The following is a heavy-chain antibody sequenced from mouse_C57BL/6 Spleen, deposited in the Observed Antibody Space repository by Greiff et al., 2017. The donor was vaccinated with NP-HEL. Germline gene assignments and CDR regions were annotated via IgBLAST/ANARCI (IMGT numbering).Heavy chain of an antibody. J-gene: IGHJ2*01. D-gene: IGHD1-1*01. Sequence: EVHLVESGGDLVKPGGSLKLSCAASGFTFSSYGMSWVRQTPDKRLEWVATISSGGSYTYYPDSVKGRFTISRDNAKNTLYLQMSSLKSEDTAMYYCARRGGSSKQTHPYFDYWGQGTTLTVSS. CDR1: GFTFSSYG. V-gene: IGHV5-6*01. CDR2: ISSGGSYT. CDR3: ARRGGSSKQTHPYFDY.